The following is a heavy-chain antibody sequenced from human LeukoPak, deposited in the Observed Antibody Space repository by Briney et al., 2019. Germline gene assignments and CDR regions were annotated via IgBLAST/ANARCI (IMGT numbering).Heavy chain of an antibody. Sequence: PSETLSLTCTVSGGSISSSSYYWGWIRQPPGKGPEWIGSMYWRGNTYYNPSLKSRVNILVDTSKNQFFLKLSSVTAADTAVYYCARDRGEFTYYYGSGSLNWFDPWGQGTLVTVSS. D-gene: IGHD3-10*01. CDR2: MYWRGNT. V-gene: IGHV4-39*07. J-gene: IGHJ5*02. CDR1: GGSISSSSYY. CDR3: ARDRGEFTYYYGSGSLNWFDP.